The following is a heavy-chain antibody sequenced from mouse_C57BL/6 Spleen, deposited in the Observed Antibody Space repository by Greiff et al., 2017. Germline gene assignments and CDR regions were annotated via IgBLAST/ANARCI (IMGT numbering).Heavy chain of an antibody. J-gene: IGHJ4*01. CDR1: GFTFSSYA. D-gene: IGHD2-2*01. CDR2: ISSGGDYI. Sequence: EVKLQESGEGLVKPGGSLKLSCAASGFTFSSYAMSWVRQTPEKRLEWVAYISSGGDYIYYADTVKGRFTISRDNARNTLYLQMSSLKSEDTAMYYCTRDGYDRGGYAMDYWGQGTSVTVSS. CDR3: TRDGYDRGGYAMDY. V-gene: IGHV5-9-1*02.